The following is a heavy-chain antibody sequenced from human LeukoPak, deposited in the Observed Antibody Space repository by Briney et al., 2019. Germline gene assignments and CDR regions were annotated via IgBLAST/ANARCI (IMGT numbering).Heavy chain of an antibody. Sequence: TLSLTCTVSGDSIRNDDYYWSWIRQHPEKGLEWIGYMYYGGSTYYNPSLKSRVTISLDTSKNQFSLKVHSVTAADTAVYYCARYIGANGFDNWGQGTLVTVSS. D-gene: IGHD6-13*01. CDR2: MYYGGST. J-gene: IGHJ4*02. CDR3: ARYIGANGFDN. V-gene: IGHV4-31*03. CDR1: GDSIRNDDYY.